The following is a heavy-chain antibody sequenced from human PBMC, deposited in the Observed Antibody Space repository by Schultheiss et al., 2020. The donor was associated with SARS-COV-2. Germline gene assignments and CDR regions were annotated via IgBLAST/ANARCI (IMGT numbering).Heavy chain of an antibody. CDR2: IYYSGST. D-gene: IGHD6-13*01. CDR1: GGSISSYY. CDR3: ARCPLIAPNWFDP. V-gene: IGHV4-59*08. J-gene: IGHJ5*02. Sequence: SETLSLTCTVSGGSISSYYWSWIRQPPGKGLEWIGYIYYSGSTNYNPSLKSLVTISVDTSKNQFSLKLSSVTAADTAVYYCARCPLIAPNWFDPWGQGTLVTVSS.